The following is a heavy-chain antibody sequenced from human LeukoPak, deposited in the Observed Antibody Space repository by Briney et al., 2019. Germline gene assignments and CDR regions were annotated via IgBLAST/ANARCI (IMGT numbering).Heavy chain of an antibody. CDR1: VGSISDSNYY. J-gene: IGHJ3*02. Sequence: PSEILSLTCTVSVGSISDSNYYWGWIRQPPGMGLEWIGTIYYSGSTYYNPSLKSRVTIPVDTSKNQFSLKLTSVTAADTAVYYCARSYGGHSVCDAFDIWGQGTMVTVSS. CDR3: ARSYGGHSVCDAFDI. CDR2: IYYSGST. D-gene: IGHD4-23*01. V-gene: IGHV4-39*01.